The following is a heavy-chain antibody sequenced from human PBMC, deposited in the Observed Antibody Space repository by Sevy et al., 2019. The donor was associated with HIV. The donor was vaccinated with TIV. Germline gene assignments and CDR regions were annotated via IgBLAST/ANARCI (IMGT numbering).Heavy chain of an antibody. CDR1: GFSFSSYA. J-gene: IGHJ3*01. D-gene: IGHD3-3*01. CDR3: AKGLSATIHILVCFDV. Sequence: GGSLRLSCAASGFSFSSYAMSWVRQAPGKGLEWVSGIGGSGDNTYDVYSVKGRFTISRANSKKTMYLQINRMRAEDTALYYCAKGLSATIHILVCFDVWGQGTLVTVSS. CDR2: IGGSGDNT. V-gene: IGHV3-23*01.